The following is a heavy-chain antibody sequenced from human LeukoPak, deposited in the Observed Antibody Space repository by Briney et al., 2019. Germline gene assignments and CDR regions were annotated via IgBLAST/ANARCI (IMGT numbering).Heavy chain of an antibody. D-gene: IGHD3-3*01. V-gene: IGHV1-8*01. CDR1: GYTFTSYD. J-gene: IGHJ6*03. Sequence: GASVKVSCKASGYTFTSYDINWVRQATGQGLEWMGWMNPNSGNTGYAQKFQGRVTMTRNTSISTAYMELSSLRSEDTAVYYCARGSPRFFTIFGVVDYYMDVWGKGTTVTVSS. CDR2: MNPNSGNT. CDR3: ARGSPRFFTIFGVVDYYMDV.